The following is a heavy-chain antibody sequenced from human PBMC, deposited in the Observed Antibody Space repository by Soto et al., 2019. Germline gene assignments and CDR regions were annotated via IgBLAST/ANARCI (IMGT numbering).Heavy chain of an antibody. Sequence: EVQLLEAGGGLVQPGGSLRLSCAASGFTFIIYAMSWVRQAPGKGLEWVSAISGIGGSTYYADSVKGRFTISRDNSKNTPYLQMNSLRAEDTAVYYCENHHIRDDYIWGSYRYVGYFDYWGQGTLVTVSS. V-gene: IGHV3-23*01. CDR3: ENHHIRDDYIWGSYRYVGYFDY. J-gene: IGHJ4*02. D-gene: IGHD3-16*02. CDR1: GFTFIIYA. CDR2: ISGIGGST.